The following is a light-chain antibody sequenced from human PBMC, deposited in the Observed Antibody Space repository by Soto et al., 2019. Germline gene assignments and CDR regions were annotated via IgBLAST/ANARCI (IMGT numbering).Light chain of an antibody. CDR1: QSVSSY. Sequence: EIVLTQSPATLSLSPGERATLSCRASQSVSSYLAWYQQKPGQAPRLLIYGVSSRATGIPDRFSGSRAGTDFTLTISRLEPEDFAVYYCQQYGGSVQTFGQGTKV. V-gene: IGKV3-20*01. J-gene: IGKJ1*01. CDR3: QQYGGSVQT. CDR2: GVS.